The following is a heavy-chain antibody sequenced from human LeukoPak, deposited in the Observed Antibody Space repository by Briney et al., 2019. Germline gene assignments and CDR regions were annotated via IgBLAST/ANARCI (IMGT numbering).Heavy chain of an antibody. CDR2: INSDGSST. J-gene: IGHJ5*02. CDR3: ARERLGGYYSP. D-gene: IGHD4-11*01. CDR1: GFTFSTYW. Sequence: GGSLRLSCAASGFTFSTYWMHWVRQAPGKGLVWVSRINSDGSSTSYADSVKGRFTISRDNAKNTLYLQMNSLRAEDTAVYYCARERLGGYYSPWGQGTLVTVSS. V-gene: IGHV3-74*01.